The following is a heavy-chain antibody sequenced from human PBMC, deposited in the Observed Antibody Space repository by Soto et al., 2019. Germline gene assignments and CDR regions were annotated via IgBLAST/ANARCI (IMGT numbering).Heavy chain of an antibody. Sequence: QVQLVESGGGVVQPGRSLRLSCAVSGFTVSTYGMHWVRQAPGKGLEWVAVISRDGGTKYYADSVKGRFTISRDNSRNTLVLEMNGRRGDDMAVYYCTGEVASGYWGQGTLVTVSS. J-gene: IGHJ4*02. D-gene: IGHD2-8*02. CDR2: ISRDGGTK. V-gene: IGHV3-30*03. CDR3: TGEVASGY. CDR1: GFTVSTYG.